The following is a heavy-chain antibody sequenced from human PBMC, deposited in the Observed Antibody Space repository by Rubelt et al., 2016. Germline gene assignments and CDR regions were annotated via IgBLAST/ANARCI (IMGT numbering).Heavy chain of an antibody. CDR3: ARGMLGTQYRLSPFDY. J-gene: IGHJ4*02. Sequence: GGGVVQPGRSLRLSCAASGFTFNSYTMHWFRQAPGKGLEWVSSISSSSSYIYYADSVKGRFTISRDNAKNSLYLQMNSLRAEDTAVYYCARGMLGTQYRLSPFDYWGQGTLVTVSS. CDR1: GFTFNSYT. D-gene: IGHD3-10*02. V-gene: IGHV3-21*01. CDR2: ISSSSSYI.